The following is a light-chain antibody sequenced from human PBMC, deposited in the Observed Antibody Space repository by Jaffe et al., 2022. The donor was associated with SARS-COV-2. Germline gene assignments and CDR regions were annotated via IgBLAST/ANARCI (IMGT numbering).Light chain of an antibody. Sequence: QSVLTQPPSASGTPGQRVTISCSGTSSRIVFDYVYWYQQFPGAAPKLLIYRNNQRPSGVPDRFSGSQSGSSASLAISGLQSEDEADYYCATWDDRLSGRWVFGGGTKVTVL. J-gene: IGLJ3*02. V-gene: IGLV1-47*01. CDR1: SSRIVFDY. CDR3: ATWDDRLSGRWV. CDR2: RNN.